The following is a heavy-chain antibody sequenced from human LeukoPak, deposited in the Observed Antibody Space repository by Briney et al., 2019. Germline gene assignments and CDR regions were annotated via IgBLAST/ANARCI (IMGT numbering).Heavy chain of an antibody. D-gene: IGHD4-17*01. CDR3: ARAGGSTVSHSDY. V-gene: IGHV3-21*01. CDR1: GFAFRSYW. J-gene: IGHJ4*02. Sequence: GGSLRLSCAASGFAFRSYWMRWVRQAPGKGLEWVSSISSSTSYIYYADSVKGRFTISKDNAKNSLYLQMNSLRAEDTAVYYCARAGGSTVSHSDYWGQGTLVTVSS. CDR2: ISSSTSYI.